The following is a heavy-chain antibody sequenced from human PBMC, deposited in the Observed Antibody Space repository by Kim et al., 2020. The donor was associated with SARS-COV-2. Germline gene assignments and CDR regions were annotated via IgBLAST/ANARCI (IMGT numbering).Heavy chain of an antibody. CDR2: IRSKANSYAT. CDR1: GFTFSGSA. D-gene: IGHD6-13*01. V-gene: IGHV3-73*01. Sequence: GGSLRLSCAASGFTFSGSAMHWVRQASGKGLEWVGRIRSKANSYATAYAASVKGRFTISRDDSKNTAYLQMNSLKTEDTAVYYCTRQGSSSWPSFDYWGQGTLVTVSS. J-gene: IGHJ4*02. CDR3: TRQGSSSWPSFDY.